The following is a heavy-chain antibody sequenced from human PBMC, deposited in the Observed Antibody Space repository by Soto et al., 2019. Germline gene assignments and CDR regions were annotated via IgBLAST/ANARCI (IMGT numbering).Heavy chain of an antibody. D-gene: IGHD6-13*01. V-gene: IGHV3-30*18. Sequence: PGGSLRLSCAASGFTFSSYGMHWVRQAPGKGLEWVAVISYDGSNKYYADSVKGRFTISRDNSKNTLYLQMNSLRAEDTAVYYCAKSGYSRTFYYYYGMDVWGQGTTVTVSS. J-gene: IGHJ6*02. CDR1: GFTFSSYG. CDR2: ISYDGSNK. CDR3: AKSGYSRTFYYYYGMDV.